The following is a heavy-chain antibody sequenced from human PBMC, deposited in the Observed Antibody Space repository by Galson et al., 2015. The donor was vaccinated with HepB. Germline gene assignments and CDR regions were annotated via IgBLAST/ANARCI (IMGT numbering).Heavy chain of an antibody. V-gene: IGHV4-31*03. CDR3: ARGRGPYYYDSSGYPPTYFDY. Sequence: LSLTCTVSGGSISSGGYYWSWIRQHPGKGLEWIGYIYYSGSTYYNPSLKSRVTISVDTSKNQFSLKLSSVTAADTAVYYCARGRGPYYYDSSGYPPTYFDYWGQGTLVTVSS. CDR1: GGSISSGGYY. D-gene: IGHD3-22*01. CDR2: IYYSGST. J-gene: IGHJ4*02.